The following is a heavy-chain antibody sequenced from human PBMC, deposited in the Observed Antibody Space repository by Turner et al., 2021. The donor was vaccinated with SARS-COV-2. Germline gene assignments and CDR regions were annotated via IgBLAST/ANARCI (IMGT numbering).Heavy chain of an antibody. V-gene: IGHV3-53*02. J-gene: IGHJ4*02. CDR1: GFTVSSNY. D-gene: IGHD3-10*01. CDR2: IYSGGSN. CDR3: ASGPHPRGFDY. Sequence: EFQLAETGWGLLRPGWSLRLSGAAAGFTVSSNYMSWVRQAAGKVVECVSVIYSGGSNYYADSVKGRFTISRDNSKKMMYIQMTSMRAEDTVVYYCASGPHPRGFDYWGQGTLVTVSS.